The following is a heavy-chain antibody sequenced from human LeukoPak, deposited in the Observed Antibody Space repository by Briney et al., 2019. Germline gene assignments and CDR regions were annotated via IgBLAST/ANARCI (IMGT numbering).Heavy chain of an antibody. Sequence: ASVKVSCKASGYTFTSYDINWVRQATGQGLEWMGWMNPNSGNTGYAQKFQGRVTMTRNTSISTAYMELSSLRSEDTAVYYCARIVVVPAAVIYYYYYMDVWGKGTTVNVSS. D-gene: IGHD2-2*01. V-gene: IGHV1-8*01. J-gene: IGHJ6*03. CDR3: ARIVVVPAAVIYYYYYMDV. CDR1: GYTFTSYD. CDR2: MNPNSGNT.